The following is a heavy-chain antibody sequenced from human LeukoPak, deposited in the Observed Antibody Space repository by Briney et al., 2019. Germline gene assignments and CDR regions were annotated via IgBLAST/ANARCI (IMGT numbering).Heavy chain of an antibody. J-gene: IGHJ6*02. CDR2: INPSGGST. CDR3: ARDQQYQLLYGQNYYYYGMDV. D-gene: IGHD2-2*02. CDR1: GYTFTSYY. V-gene: IGHV1-46*01. Sequence: ASVKVSCKASGYTFTSYYMHWVRQAPGQGLEWMGIINPSGGSTSYAQKFQGRVTMTRGTSTSTVYMELSSLRSEDTAVYYCARDQQYQLLYGQNYYYYGMDVWGQGTTVTVSS.